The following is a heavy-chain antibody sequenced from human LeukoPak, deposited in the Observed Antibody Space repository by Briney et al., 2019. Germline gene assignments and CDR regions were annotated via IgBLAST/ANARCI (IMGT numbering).Heavy chain of an antibody. V-gene: IGHV3-21*01. Sequence: GGSLRLSCAASGFTFSSYSMNWVREAPGKGLEWVSSISSSSSYISYADSVKGRFTISRDNAKNSLYLQMNSLRAEDTAVYYCARRGVGAFDYWGQGTLVTVSS. CDR1: GFTFSSYS. CDR3: ARRGVGAFDY. CDR2: ISSSSSYI. D-gene: IGHD1-26*01. J-gene: IGHJ4*02.